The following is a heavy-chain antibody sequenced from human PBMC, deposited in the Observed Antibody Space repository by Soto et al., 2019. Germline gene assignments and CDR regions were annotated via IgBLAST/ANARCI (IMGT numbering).Heavy chain of an antibody. CDR2: IIPIFGTA. V-gene: IGHV1-69*01. CDR1: GGTFSSYA. CDR3: ASDALGYCSGGSGYYPEG. J-gene: IGHJ4*02. D-gene: IGHD2-15*01. Sequence: QVQLVQSGAEVKKPGSSVKVSCKASGGTFSSYAISWVRQAPGQGLELMGGIIPIFGTADYAQKFQGRVTITAYEATSTAYMELSSLRCEDTAVNYCASDALGYCSGGSGYYPEGWGQGNMVTVSS.